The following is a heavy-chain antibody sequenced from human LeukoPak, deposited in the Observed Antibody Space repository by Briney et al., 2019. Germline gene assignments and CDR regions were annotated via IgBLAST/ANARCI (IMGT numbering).Heavy chain of an antibody. J-gene: IGHJ4*02. CDR1: GFTFDDYA. CDR2: ISWNSGSI. D-gene: IGHD6-19*01. Sequence: QPGGSLRLSCAASGFTFDDYAMHWVRQAPGKGLEWVSGISWNSGSIGYADSVKGRFTISRDNAKNSLYLQMNSLRAEDTALYYCAKDTGGWLVLGYFDYWGQGTLVTVSS. V-gene: IGHV3-9*01. CDR3: AKDTGGWLVLGYFDY.